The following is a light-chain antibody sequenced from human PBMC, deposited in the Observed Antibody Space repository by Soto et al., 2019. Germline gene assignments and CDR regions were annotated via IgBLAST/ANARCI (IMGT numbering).Light chain of an antibody. Sequence: QSVLTQPASVSGSPGQSITISCTGTSSDVGSYNLVSWYQQHPGKAPKPMIYEGSKRPSGVSNRFSGSKSGNTASLTISGRQAEEEADYYCCSYAGSSTWVFGTGTKLTVL. CDR1: SSDVGSYNL. V-gene: IGLV2-23*01. J-gene: IGLJ1*01. CDR2: EGS. CDR3: CSYAGSSTWV.